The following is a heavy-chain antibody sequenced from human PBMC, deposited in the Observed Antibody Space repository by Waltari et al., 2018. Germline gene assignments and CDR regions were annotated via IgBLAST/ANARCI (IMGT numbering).Heavy chain of an antibody. Sequence: EVLLVQSGAEVKQPGESLKISCEDSGSGSMFSRYWIGWVRQRPGKGLEWMGMIYPYDSDTRYSPSFQGQVTISADRSIRTAYLEWSSLEASDTGIYFCVRHGYCNNGVCYRLEHWGQGTLVTVSS. CDR2: IYPYDSDT. D-gene: IGHD2-8*01. CDR3: VRHGYCNNGVCYRLEH. CDR1: GSMFSRYW. J-gene: IGHJ1*01. V-gene: IGHV5-51*01.